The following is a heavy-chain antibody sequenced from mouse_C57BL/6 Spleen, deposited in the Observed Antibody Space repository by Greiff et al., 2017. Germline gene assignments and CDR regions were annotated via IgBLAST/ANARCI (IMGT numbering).Heavy chain of an antibody. CDR2: IYPRSGNT. CDR3: AREGSTTLDAMDY. V-gene: IGHV1-81*01. J-gene: IGHJ4*01. Sequence: QVQLQQSGAELARPGASVKLSCKASGYTFTSYGISWVKQRTGQGLEWIGEIYPRSGNTYYNEKFKGKATLTADKSSSTAYMELRSLTSDDSAVYFCAREGSTTLDAMDYWGQGTSVTVSS. D-gene: IGHD1-1*01. CDR1: GYTFTSYG.